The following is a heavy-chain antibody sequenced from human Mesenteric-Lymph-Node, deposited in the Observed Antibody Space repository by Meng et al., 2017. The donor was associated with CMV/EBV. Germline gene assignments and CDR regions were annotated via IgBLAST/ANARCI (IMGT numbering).Heavy chain of an antibody. V-gene: IGHV3-30*04. CDR2: ISYDGSNK. J-gene: IGHJ4*02. Sequence: GESLKISCAASGFTFSSYAMHWVRQAPGKGLEWVAVISYDGSNKYYADSVKGRFTISRDNSKNTLYLQMNSLRAEDTAVYYCARGNWNFFDYWGQGTLVTVSS. D-gene: IGHD1-1*01. CDR3: ARGNWNFFDY. CDR1: GFTFSSYA.